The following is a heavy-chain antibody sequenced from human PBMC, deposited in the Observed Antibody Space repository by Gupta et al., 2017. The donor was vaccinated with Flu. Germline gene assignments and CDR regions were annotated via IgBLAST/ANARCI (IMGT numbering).Heavy chain of an antibody. CDR2: ISSSGSTI. J-gene: IGHJ6*03. Sequence: VRQAPGKGLEWVSYISSSGSTIYYADSVKGRFTISRDNAKNSLYLQMNSLRAEDTAVYYCARNPDFWSGWDNYYYYYMDVWGKGTTVTVSS. CDR3: ARNPDFWSGWDNYYYYYMDV. D-gene: IGHD3-3*01. V-gene: IGHV3-48*03.